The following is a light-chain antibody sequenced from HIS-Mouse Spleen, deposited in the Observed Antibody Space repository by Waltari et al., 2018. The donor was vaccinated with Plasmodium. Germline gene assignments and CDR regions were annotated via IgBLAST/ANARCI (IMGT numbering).Light chain of an antibody. CDR3: QQYDNLPPLFT. CDR1: QDISNY. V-gene: IGKV1-33*01. Sequence: DIQMTQSPSSLSASVGDRVTNPCQASQDISNYLNWYQQKPGKAPKLLIYDASNLETGVPSRFSGSGSGTDFTFTISSLQPEDIATYYCQQYDNLPPLFTFGPGTKVDIK. J-gene: IGKJ3*01. CDR2: DAS.